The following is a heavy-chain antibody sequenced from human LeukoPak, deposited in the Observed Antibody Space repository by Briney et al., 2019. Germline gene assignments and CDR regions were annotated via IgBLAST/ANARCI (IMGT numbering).Heavy chain of an antibody. CDR1: GGSFSGYY. D-gene: IGHD2-15*01. V-gene: IGHV4-34*01. CDR2: INHSGST. Sequence: SETLSLTCAVYGGSFSGYYWSWIRQPPGKGLEWIGEINHSGSTNYNPSLKNRVTISVDTSKNQFSLKLSSVTAADTAVYYCARAQPSYCSGGSCYVYYYYYMDVWGKGTTVTVSS. J-gene: IGHJ6*03. CDR3: ARAQPSYCSGGSCYVYYYYYMDV.